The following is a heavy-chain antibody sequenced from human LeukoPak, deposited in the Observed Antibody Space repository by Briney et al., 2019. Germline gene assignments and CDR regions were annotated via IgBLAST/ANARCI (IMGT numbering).Heavy chain of an antibody. J-gene: IGHJ4*02. V-gene: IGHV1-69*05. CDR2: IIPIFGTA. CDR3: AREGYYYDSSGYYYLSYYFDY. CDR1: GGTFSSYA. D-gene: IGHD3-22*01. Sequence: SVTVSCKASGGTFSSYAISWVRQAPGQGLEWMGGIIPIFGTANYAQKFQGRVTITTDESTSTAYMELSSLRSEDTAVYYCAREGYYYDSSGYYYLSYYFDYWGQGTLVTVSA.